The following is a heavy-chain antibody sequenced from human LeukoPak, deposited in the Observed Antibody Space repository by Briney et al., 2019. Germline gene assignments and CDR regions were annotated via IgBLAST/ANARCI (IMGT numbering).Heavy chain of an antibody. V-gene: IGHV4-59*01. J-gene: IGHJ4*02. CDR3: ARMYSGTSYYFDY. CDR2: FSYSGST. Sequence: KPSETLSLTCSVSGVSISTYYWIWIRQPPAKGLEWMGFFSYSGSTKYNPSLKSRVTMSVDTSKNQFSPKLSSVTAADTAVYYCARMYSGTSYYFDYWGQGTLVTVSS. D-gene: IGHD1-26*01. CDR1: GVSISTYY.